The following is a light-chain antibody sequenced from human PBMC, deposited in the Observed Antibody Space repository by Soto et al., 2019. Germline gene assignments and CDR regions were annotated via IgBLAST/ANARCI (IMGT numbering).Light chain of an antibody. CDR1: RTVDGNY. Sequence: PGERATLSCRASRTVDGNYLAWYHQKPGQAPRLLIHSASTRAPGIPDRFSASGAGTDFTLIINRLEPEDVAIYYCQQYGGSPRITFGQGTRLEIK. J-gene: IGKJ5*01. V-gene: IGKV3-20*01. CDR3: QQYGGSPRIT. CDR2: SAS.